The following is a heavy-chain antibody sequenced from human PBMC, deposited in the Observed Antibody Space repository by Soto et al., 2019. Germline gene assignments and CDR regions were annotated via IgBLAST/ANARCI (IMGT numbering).Heavy chain of an antibody. J-gene: IGHJ4*02. CDR1: GFTFSSYE. V-gene: IGHV3-48*03. D-gene: IGHD3-10*01. CDR2: ISSSGSTI. Sequence: GGSLRLSCAASGFTFSSYEMSWVRQAPGKGLEWVSYISSSGSTIYYADSVKGRFTISRDNAKNSLYLQMNSLRAEDTAVYYCARAFHGSGSYYNWIIDYWGQGTLVTVSS. CDR3: ARAFHGSGSYYNWIIDY.